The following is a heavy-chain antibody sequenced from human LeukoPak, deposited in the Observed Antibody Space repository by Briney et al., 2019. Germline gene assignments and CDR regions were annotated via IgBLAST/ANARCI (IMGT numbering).Heavy chain of an antibody. CDR1: GGSFRGYY. CDR3: ARSPPAKLGIYIS. V-gene: IGHV4-34*01. Sequence: PSETLSLTCAVYGGSFRGYYWSWIRQPPGKGREWIGEINHSGSTNYNPSLKSRVTISVDTSKNQFSLKLSSVTAADTAVYYCARSPPAKLGIYISWGQGTLVTVSS. J-gene: IGHJ4*02. D-gene: IGHD7-27*01. CDR2: INHSGST.